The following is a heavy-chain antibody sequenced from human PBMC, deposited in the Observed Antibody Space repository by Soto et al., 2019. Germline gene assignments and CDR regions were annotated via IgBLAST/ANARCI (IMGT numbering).Heavy chain of an antibody. J-gene: IGHJ4*02. D-gene: IGHD3-10*01. CDR2: ISAYNGNT. Sequence: ASVKVSCKASGYTFTSYGISWVRQAPGQGLEWMGWISAYNGNTNYAQKLQGRVTMTTDTSTSTAYMELRSLRSDDTAVYYCARAQRYYGSGSYFDYWGQGTLVPSPQ. V-gene: IGHV1-18*04. CDR3: ARAQRYYGSGSYFDY. CDR1: GYTFTSYG.